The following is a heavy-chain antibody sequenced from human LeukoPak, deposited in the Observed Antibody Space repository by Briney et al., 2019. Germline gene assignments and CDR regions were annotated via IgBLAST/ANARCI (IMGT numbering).Heavy chain of an antibody. CDR2: IYYSGST. V-gene: IGHV4-39*01. Sequence: SETLSLTCTVSGGSISSSIYYWGWIRQPPGKGLERIGSIYYSGSTYYNPSLKSRVTISVDTSKNQFSLKLSSVTAADTAVYYCARHYGDYYYYGMDVWGQGTTVTVSS. J-gene: IGHJ6*02. CDR3: ARHYGDYYYYGMDV. D-gene: IGHD4/OR15-4a*01. CDR1: GGSISSSIYY.